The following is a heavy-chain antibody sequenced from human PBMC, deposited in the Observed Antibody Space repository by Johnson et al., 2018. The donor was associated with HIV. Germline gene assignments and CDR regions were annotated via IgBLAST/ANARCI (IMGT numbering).Heavy chain of an antibody. D-gene: IGHD3-22*01. CDR3: ARVYYYDNKDGFDI. Sequence: QVQLVESGGGVVQPGRSLRLSCAASGFTFSSYAMHWVRQAPGKGLEWVAVIPYDGSNKYYADSVRGRFTISRDISKNLLYLQMNSLRTEDTAVYYCARVYYYDNKDGFDIWGQGTTVTVSS. J-gene: IGHJ3*02. CDR2: IPYDGSNK. CDR1: GFTFSSYA. V-gene: IGHV3-30-3*01.